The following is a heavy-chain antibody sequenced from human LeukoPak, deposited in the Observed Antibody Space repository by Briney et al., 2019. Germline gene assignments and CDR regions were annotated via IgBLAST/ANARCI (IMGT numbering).Heavy chain of an antibody. Sequence: SVKVSCKASGGTFSSYAISWVRQAPGQGLEWMGRIIPILGIANYAQKFQGRATITADKSTSTAYMELSSLRSEDTAVYYCARVYCGGDCRDAFDIWGQGTMVTVSS. D-gene: IGHD2-21*02. J-gene: IGHJ3*02. CDR2: IIPILGIA. CDR3: ARVYCGGDCRDAFDI. CDR1: GGTFSSYA. V-gene: IGHV1-69*04.